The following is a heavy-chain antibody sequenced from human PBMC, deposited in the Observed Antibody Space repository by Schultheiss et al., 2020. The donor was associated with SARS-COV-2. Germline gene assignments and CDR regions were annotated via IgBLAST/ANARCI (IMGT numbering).Heavy chain of an antibody. D-gene: IGHD1-26*01. Sequence: GESLKISCAASGFTFSSYGMHWVRQAPGKGLEWVAVIWYDGSKKYYADSVKGRFTISRDNSKNTLYLQMNSLRAEDTAIYYCARGRGSYEDDYFYYAMDVWGQGTTVTVSS. CDR1: GFTFSSYG. J-gene: IGHJ6*02. CDR2: IWYDGSKK. CDR3: ARGRGSYEDDYFYYAMDV. V-gene: IGHV3-33*01.